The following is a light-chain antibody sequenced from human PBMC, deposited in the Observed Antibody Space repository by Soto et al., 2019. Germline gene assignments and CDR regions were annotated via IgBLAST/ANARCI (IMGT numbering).Light chain of an antibody. J-gene: IGLJ3*02. Sequence: QSALTQPPFASGSPGQSVTISCTGTSSDVGGYNYVSWYQQHPGKAPKVMIYEVSKRPSGVPDRFSGSKSGNTASLTVSGLQAEDEADYYCSSYAGSNSVFGGGTKVTVL. CDR2: EVS. CDR3: SSYAGSNSV. CDR1: SSDVGGYNY. V-gene: IGLV2-8*01.